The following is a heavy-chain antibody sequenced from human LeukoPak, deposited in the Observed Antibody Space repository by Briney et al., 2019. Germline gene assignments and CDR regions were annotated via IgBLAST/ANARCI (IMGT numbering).Heavy chain of an antibody. D-gene: IGHD3-10*01. V-gene: IGHV1-69*05. CDR2: IIPIFGTA. J-gene: IGHJ4*02. CDR3: ARLVDYYGSGTLDY. CDR1: GGTFSSYA. Sequence: SVKVSCKASGGTFSSYAISWVRQASGQGLEWMGRIIPIFGTANYAQKFQGRVTITTDESTSTAYMELSSLRSEDTAVYYCARLVDYYGSGTLDYWGQGTLVTVSS.